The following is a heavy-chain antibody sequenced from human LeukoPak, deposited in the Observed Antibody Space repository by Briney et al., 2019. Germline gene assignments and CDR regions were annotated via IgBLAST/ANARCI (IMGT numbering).Heavy chain of an antibody. V-gene: IGHV4-39*01. J-gene: IGHJ3*02. CDR1: GVSISSSSYY. CDR2: IYYSGST. Sequence: SETLSLTCTVSGVSISSSSYYWGWIRQPPGKGLEWIGSIYYSGSTYYNPSLKSRVTISVDTSKNQFSLKLSSVTAADTAVYYCASFGATEIIARQLLWFGDPLTAFDIWGQGTMVTVSS. D-gene: IGHD3-10*01. CDR3: ASFGATEIIARQLLWFGDPLTAFDI.